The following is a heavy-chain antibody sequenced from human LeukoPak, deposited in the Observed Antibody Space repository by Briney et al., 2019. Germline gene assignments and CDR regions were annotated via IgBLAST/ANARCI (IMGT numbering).Heavy chain of an antibody. J-gene: IGHJ4*02. Sequence: ESGPTLVKPTQTLTLTCTLSGFSLSTSGVGVGWIRQPPGKALEWLALIYWDDDKRYSPSLKSRLTITKDTSKNQVVLTMTNMDPVDTATYYCAHRLPGSSGWYFDYWGQGTLVTVSS. CDR2: IYWDDDK. D-gene: IGHD6-19*01. CDR1: GFSLSTSGVG. V-gene: IGHV2-5*02. CDR3: AHRLPGSSGWYFDY.